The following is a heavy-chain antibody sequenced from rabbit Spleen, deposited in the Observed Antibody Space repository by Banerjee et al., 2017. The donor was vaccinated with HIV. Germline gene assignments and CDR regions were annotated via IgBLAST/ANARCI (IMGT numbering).Heavy chain of an antibody. Sequence: QSLEESGGGLVQPEGSLTLTCKASGFSFISGYYVCWVRQAPGKGLEWIACIAAGSGGTTYYASWAKGRFTISKTSSTTVDLKMTSLTAADTATYFCARETYFDKYYDLWGQGPLVTVS. D-gene: IGHD1-1*01. CDR1: GFSFISGYY. J-gene: IGHJ4*01. V-gene: IGHV1S40*01. CDR3: ARETYFDKYYDL. CDR2: IAAGSGGTT.